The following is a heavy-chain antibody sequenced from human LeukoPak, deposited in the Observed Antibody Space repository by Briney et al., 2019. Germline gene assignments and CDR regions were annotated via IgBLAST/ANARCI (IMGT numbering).Heavy chain of an antibody. CDR1: GGSISSGDYY. CDR3: ARLYYDFWSGPSPPFDY. J-gene: IGHJ4*02. CDR2: IYYSGST. V-gene: IGHV4-30-4*08. D-gene: IGHD3-3*01. Sequence: SQTLSLTCTVSGGSISSGDYYWSWIRQPPGKGLEWIGYIYYSGSTYYNPSLKSRVTISVDTSKNQFSLKLSSVTAADTAVYYCARLYYDFWSGPSPPFDYWGQGTLVTVSS.